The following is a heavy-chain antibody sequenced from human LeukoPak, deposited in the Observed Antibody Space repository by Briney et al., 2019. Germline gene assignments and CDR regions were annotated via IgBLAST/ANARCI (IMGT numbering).Heavy chain of an antibody. CDR1: GFTLTNYI. J-gene: IGHJ4*02. D-gene: IGHD3-3*01. CDR3: TTKELDFWSGYAVDY. Sequence: GGSLRLSCAASGFTLTNYIMHWVRQAPGKGLEWVGRIKSKTDGGTTDYAAPVKGRFTISRDDSKNTLYLQMNSLKTEDTAVYYCTTKELDFWSGYAVDYWGQGTLVTVSS. CDR2: IKSKTDGGTT. V-gene: IGHV3-15*01.